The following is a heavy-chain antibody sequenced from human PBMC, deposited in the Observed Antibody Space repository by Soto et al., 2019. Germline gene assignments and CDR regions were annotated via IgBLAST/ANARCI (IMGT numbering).Heavy chain of an antibody. V-gene: IGHV1-46*01. Sequence: QVQLVQSGAEVKKPGASVKVSCKASGYTFTSYYMHWVRQAPGQGLEWMGIINPSGGSTSYAQKFQCRVTMTRDTSTSTVYMELSSLRSEDTAVYYCARGAAAAGRGSWFDPWGQGTLVTVSS. CDR1: GYTFTSYY. CDR2: INPSGGST. D-gene: IGHD6-13*01. CDR3: ARGAAAAGRGSWFDP. J-gene: IGHJ5*02.